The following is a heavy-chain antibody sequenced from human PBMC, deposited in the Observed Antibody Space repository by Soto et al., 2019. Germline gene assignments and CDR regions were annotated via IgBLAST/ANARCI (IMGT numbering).Heavy chain of an antibody. V-gene: IGHV1-69*02. CDR1: GGTFSSYT. CDR2: IIPILGIA. J-gene: IGHJ6*02. CDR3: ARGGGGDVLLGFGGLGMDV. D-gene: IGHD3-10*01. Sequence: QVQLVQSGAAVKKPGSSVKVSCKASGGTFSSYTFSWVRQAPGQGLEWMGRIIPILGIANYAQKFQGRVTITADKSTSPGSRGRRRWSSAEAAGYYCARGGGGDVLLGFGGLGMDVWGLGTTVTVSS.